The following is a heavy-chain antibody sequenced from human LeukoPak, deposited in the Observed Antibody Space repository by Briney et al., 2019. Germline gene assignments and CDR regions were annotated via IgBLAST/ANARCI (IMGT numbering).Heavy chain of an antibody. J-gene: IGHJ4*02. Sequence: SETLSLTCTVSGGSISSYYWSWIRQSPGKGLEWIGYIYYSGSTNYNPSLKSRVTISVDTSKNQFSLNLTSVTAADTAIYYCARGYSSSSSYFDSWGQGTLVTVSS. D-gene: IGHD6-13*01. CDR2: IYYSGST. CDR1: GGSISSYY. V-gene: IGHV4-59*01. CDR3: ARGYSSSSSYFDS.